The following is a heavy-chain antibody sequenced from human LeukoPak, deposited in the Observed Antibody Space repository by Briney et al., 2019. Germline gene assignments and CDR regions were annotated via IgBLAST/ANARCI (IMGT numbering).Heavy chain of an antibody. CDR2: ISDSGTST. V-gene: IGHV3-23*01. Sequence: GGSLRLSCAASGFTFSSYAMFWVRQAPGKGLEWVSLISDSGTSTYYPDSVKGRFTISRDNSKNTVYLQMNSLRAEDTAVYYCAKGVSGYGSGRPFDYWGQGTLVTVSS. CDR3: AKGVSGYGSGRPFDY. D-gene: IGHD3-10*01. CDR1: GFTFSSYA. J-gene: IGHJ4*02.